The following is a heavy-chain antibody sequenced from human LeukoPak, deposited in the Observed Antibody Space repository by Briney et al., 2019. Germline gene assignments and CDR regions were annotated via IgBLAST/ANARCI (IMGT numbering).Heavy chain of an antibody. J-gene: IGHJ6*02. CDR3: ARDPPQIRFLEWSSNYYYGMDV. Sequence: ASVKVSCKASGYTFTSYGISWVRQAPGQGLEWMGWISAYNGNTNYAQKLQGRVTMTTDTSTSTAYMELRSLRSDDTAVYYCARDPPQIRFLEWSSNYYYGMDVWGQGTTVTVSS. D-gene: IGHD3-3*01. V-gene: IGHV1-18*01. CDR2: ISAYNGNT. CDR1: GYTFTSYG.